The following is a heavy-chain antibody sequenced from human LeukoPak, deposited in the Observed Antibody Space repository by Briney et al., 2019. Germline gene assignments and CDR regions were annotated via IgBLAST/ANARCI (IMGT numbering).Heavy chain of an antibody. CDR3: ARDSALRYFDWSWILTQSQNWFDP. Sequence: GSLRLSFAASGFTFSDYYMSWIRQAPGKGLQWVSYISSSSSYTNYADSVMGRFTISRDNAKNSLYLQMNSLRAEDTAVYYCARDSALRYFDWSWILTQSQNWFDPWGQGALVTVSS. J-gene: IGHJ5*02. D-gene: IGHD3-9*01. CDR1: GFTFSDYY. CDR2: ISSSSSYT. V-gene: IGHV3-11*06.